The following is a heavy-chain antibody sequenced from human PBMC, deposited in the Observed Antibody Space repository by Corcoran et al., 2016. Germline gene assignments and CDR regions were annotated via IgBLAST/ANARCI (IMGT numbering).Heavy chain of an antibody. J-gene: IGHJ6*02. CDR1: GFTFSSYS. CDR3: ARDRQRLGSSYLDGMDV. CDR2: ISSSSSYI. V-gene: IGHV3-21*01. Sequence: EVQLVESGGGLVKPGGSLRLSCAASGFTFSSYSMNWVRQAPGKGLEWVSSISSSSSYIYYADSVKGRITISRDNAKNSLYLQMNSLRAEDTAVYYCARDRQRLGSSYLDGMDVWGQGTTVTVSS. D-gene: IGHD4-17*01.